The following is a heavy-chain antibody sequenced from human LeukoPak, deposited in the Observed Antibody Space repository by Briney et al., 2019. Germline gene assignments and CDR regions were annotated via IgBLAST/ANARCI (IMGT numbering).Heavy chain of an antibody. CDR2: IYPGDSDT. V-gene: IGHV5-51*01. J-gene: IGHJ4*02. D-gene: IGHD3-22*01. Sequence: GESPKISCKGSGYSFTSYWIGWVRHMPGKGLEWMGIIYPGDSDTRYSPSFQGQVTISADKSISTAYLQWSSLKASDTAMYYCARHLRSSYDSSGYMPPGFDYWGQGTLVTVSS. CDR1: GYSFTSYW. CDR3: ARHLRSSYDSSGYMPPGFDY.